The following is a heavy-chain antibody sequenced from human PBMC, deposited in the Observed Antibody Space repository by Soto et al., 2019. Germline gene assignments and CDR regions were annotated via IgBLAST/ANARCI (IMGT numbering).Heavy chain of an antibody. V-gene: IGHV3-21*01. D-gene: IGHD3-22*01. CDR2: ISSSSYI. J-gene: IGHJ3*02. CDR1: GFTFSSYS. Sequence: PGGSLRLSCAASGFTFSSYSMNWVRQAPGKGLEWVSSISSSSYIYYADSVKGRFTISRDNAKNSLYLQMNSLRAEDTAVYYCARDKGWESYYDSSGYYLDAFDIWGQGTMVTVSS. CDR3: ARDKGWESYYDSSGYYLDAFDI.